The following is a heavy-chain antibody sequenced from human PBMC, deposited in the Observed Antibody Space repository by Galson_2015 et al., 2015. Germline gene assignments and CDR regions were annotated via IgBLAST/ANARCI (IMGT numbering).Heavy chain of an antibody. CDR1: GYTFTTYG. CDR3: ARDGYFDY. Sequence: SVKVSCKASGYTFTTYGIAWVRQAPGQGLEWMGWISAYNGNTNYAQKLQGRVTMTTDTSTNTAYMELRSLRSDDTAVYCCARDGYFDYWAQGTLVTVSS. CDR2: ISAYNGNT. J-gene: IGHJ4*02. V-gene: IGHV1-18*01.